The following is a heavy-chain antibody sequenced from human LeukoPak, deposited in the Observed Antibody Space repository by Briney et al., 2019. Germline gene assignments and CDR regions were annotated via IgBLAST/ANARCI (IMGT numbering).Heavy chain of an antibody. D-gene: IGHD1-26*01. Sequence: WASVKVSCKASGYTFTSCYLHWMRQAPGQGLEWMGIVNPSGGTTNYAQKFQGRVTLTRDTSTSTVYMVLSSLRSEDTAAYYCARDRGGVGATFLGYGMDVWGQGTTVTVSS. J-gene: IGHJ6*02. CDR1: GYTFTSCY. CDR3: ARDRGGVGATFLGYGMDV. CDR2: VNPSGGTT. V-gene: IGHV1-46*01.